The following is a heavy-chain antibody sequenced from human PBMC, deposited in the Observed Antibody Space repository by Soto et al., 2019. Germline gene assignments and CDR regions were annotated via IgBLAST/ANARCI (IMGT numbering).Heavy chain of an antibody. J-gene: IGHJ6*03. V-gene: IGHV3-33*01. D-gene: IGHD5-12*01. CDR2: IWYDGSNK. Sequence: QVQLVESGGGVVQPGRSLRLSCAASGFTFSNYGMHWVRQAPGKGLEWVAFIWYDGSNKYYADSVKSRFTISSDNTRDTHYLKMNSLRVEDTAVYYSARDLGPVASGKWVRVYYYRDVCGNGTTVTVTS. CDR1: GFTFSNYG. CDR3: ARDLGPVASGKWVRVYYYRDV.